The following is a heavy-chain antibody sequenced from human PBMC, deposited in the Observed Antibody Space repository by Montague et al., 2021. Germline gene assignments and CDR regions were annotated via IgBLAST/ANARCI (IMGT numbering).Heavy chain of an antibody. D-gene: IGHD5-24*01. CDR3: ARGWQKRFDP. CDR2: TYYRSKWYN. J-gene: IGHJ5*02. V-gene: IGHV6-1*01. CDR1: GDSVSSNAAT. Sequence: CAISGDSVSSNAATWNWIRQSPSRGLEWLGRTYYRSKWYNEYAISVKSRITVNPDTSKNQFSLLLTSVTPEDTAVYCCARGWQKRFDPWGQGTLVTVSS.